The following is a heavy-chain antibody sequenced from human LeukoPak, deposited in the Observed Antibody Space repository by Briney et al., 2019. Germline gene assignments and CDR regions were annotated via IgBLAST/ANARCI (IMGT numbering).Heavy chain of an antibody. CDR1: GVSISSSNW. V-gene: IGHV4-4*02. CDR2: IYHSGST. J-gene: IGHJ4*02. CDR3: ARFQFEYSSSSSSY. D-gene: IGHD6-6*01. Sequence: SGTLSLTCAVSGVSISSSNWWSWVRQPPGKGLEWIGEIYHSGSTNYNPSLKSRVTISVDKSKNQFSLKLSSVTAADTAVYYCARFQFEYSSSSSSYWGQGTLVTVSS.